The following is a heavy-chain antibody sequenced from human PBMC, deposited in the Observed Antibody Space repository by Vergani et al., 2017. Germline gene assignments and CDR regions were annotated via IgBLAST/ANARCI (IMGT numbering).Heavy chain of an antibody. J-gene: IGHJ3*02. Sequence: QVQLVQSGAEVKKPGASVTVSCKVSGYTLTELSMHWVRQAPGNGLEWMGGFDPEDGETIYAQKFQGRVTMTEDTSTDTAYMELSSLRSEDTAVYYCATDHFSGTSCYVCAFDIWGQGTMVTVSS. CDR1: GYTLTELS. V-gene: IGHV1-24*01. CDR3: ATDHFSGTSCYVCAFDI. CDR2: FDPEDGET. D-gene: IGHD2-2*01.